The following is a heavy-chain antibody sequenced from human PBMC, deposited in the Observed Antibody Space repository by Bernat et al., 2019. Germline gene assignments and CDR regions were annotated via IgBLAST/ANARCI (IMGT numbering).Heavy chain of an antibody. V-gene: IGHV1-3*01. CDR3: ARGLWSASDVAYYFDY. Sequence: QVQLVQSGAEVKKPGASVKISCKASGYTFTNHAMQWVRQAPGQRLEWMGWINAGNGNTRYSQKFQGRVTITRDRSASTAYMELSSLRSEDTAVYYCARGLWSASDVAYYFDYWGQGTLVTVSS. J-gene: IGHJ4*02. D-gene: IGHD3-3*01. CDR2: INAGNGNT. CDR1: GYTFTNHA.